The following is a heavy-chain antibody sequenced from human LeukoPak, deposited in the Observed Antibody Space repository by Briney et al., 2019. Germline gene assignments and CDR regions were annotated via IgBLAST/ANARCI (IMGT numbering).Heavy chain of an antibody. D-gene: IGHD2-15*01. CDR3: ARELPYCSGGSCYPYYFDY. J-gene: IGHJ4*02. CDR1: GFTFSSYW. CDR2: IKQDGSEK. Sequence: GGSLRLSXAASGFTFSSYWMSWVRQAPGKGLEWVANIKQDGSEKYYVDSVKGRFTISRDNAKNSLYLQMNSLRAEDTAVYYCARELPYCSGGSCYPYYFDYWGQGTLVTVSS. V-gene: IGHV3-7*01.